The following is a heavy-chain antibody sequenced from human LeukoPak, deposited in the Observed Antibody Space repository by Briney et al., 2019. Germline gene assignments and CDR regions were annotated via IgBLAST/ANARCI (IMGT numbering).Heavy chain of an antibody. CDR3: ARARQQLGRIDYYYYGMDV. CDR1: GGSISSSGYY. CDR2: IYYSGST. J-gene: IGHJ6*02. Sequence: PSQTLSLTCTVSGGSISSSGYYWSWIRQHPGKGLEWIGYIYYSGSTYYNPSLKSRVTISVDTSMNQFSLKLSSVTAADTAVYYCARARQQLGRIDYYYYGMDVWGQGTTVTVSS. V-gene: IGHV4-31*03. D-gene: IGHD6-13*01.